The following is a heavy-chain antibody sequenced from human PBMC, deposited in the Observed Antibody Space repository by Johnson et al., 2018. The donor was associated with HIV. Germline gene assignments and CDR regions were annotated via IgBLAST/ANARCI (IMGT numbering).Heavy chain of an antibody. CDR3: VKDIYLYQGGGFDL. Sequence: VQLVESGGDWVQPGRSLRLSCAASGLMFDDYAMHWVRQAPGKGLEWVSGISWNGGNIGYADSVKVRFTISRDNAKNYLYLQMNSLRPEDTALYYCVKDIYLYQGGGFDLWGQGTMVTVSS. CDR1: GLMFDDYA. CDR2: ISWNGGNI. V-gene: IGHV3-9*01. J-gene: IGHJ3*01. D-gene: IGHD2-15*01.